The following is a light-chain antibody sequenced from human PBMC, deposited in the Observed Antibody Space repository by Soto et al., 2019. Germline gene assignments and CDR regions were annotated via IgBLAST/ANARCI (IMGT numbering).Light chain of an antibody. J-gene: IGKJ1*01. CDR3: RQYKNWPAWT. Sequence: EIVMTQSPAALSVSPGERATLSCRASQSVSDNLAWYQQKPGQAPRLLIFGTSTRATGIPARFNGSGSGTEFTLTISSLRSEDFAVYYCRQYKNWPAWTFGQGTKVDIK. V-gene: IGKV3-15*01. CDR1: QSVSDN. CDR2: GTS.